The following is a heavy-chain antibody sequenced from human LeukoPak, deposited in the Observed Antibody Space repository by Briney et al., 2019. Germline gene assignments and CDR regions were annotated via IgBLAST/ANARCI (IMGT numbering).Heavy chain of an antibody. Sequence: PGRSLRLSCAASGFTFSSYGMHWVRQAPGKGQEWVVVIWYVGSNKYYADSVKGRFTISRDNSKNTLYLQMNSLRAEDTAVYYCARGQYYYDSSGYYYYFDYWGQGTLVTVSS. CDR1: GFTFSSYG. CDR2: IWYVGSNK. D-gene: IGHD3-22*01. V-gene: IGHV3-33*01. J-gene: IGHJ4*02. CDR3: ARGQYYYDSSGYYYYFDY.